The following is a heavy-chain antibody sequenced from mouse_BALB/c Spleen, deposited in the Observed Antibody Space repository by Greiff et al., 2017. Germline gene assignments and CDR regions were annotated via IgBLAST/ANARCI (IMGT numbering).Heavy chain of an antibody. J-gene: IGHJ2*01. D-gene: IGHD2-1*01. CDR1: GYTFTEYT. CDR3: ARHFHGNYLYYFDY. V-gene: IGHV1-62-2*01. CDR2: VYPGSGSI. Sequence: VQLQQSGAELVKPGASVKLSCKASGYTFTEYTIHWVKQGAGEGLEWVGGVYPGSGSIKYNEKFKDKATLTADKSSSTVYMELSRLTSEDSAVYFCARHFHGNYLYYFDYWGQGTTLTVSS.